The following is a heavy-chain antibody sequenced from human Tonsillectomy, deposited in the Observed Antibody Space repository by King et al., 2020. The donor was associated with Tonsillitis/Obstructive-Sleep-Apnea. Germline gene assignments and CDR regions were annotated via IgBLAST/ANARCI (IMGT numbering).Heavy chain of an antibody. J-gene: IGHJ4*02. CDR1: GYSFSSYW. D-gene: IGHD6-13*01. V-gene: IGHV5-51*01. Sequence: GQLVQSGAEVKKPGESLKISCTGFGYSFSSYWIGWVRQMPGKGLEWMGIINPGDSDTRYSPSFQGQVTISGDKSTSTAYLQWGSLKASDTAMYYCARASLGYTSSWYGIDYWGQGTLVTVSS. CDR3: ARASLGYTSSWYGIDY. CDR2: INPGDSDT.